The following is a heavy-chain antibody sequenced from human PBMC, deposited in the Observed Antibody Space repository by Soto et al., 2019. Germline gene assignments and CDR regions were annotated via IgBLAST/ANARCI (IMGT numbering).Heavy chain of an antibody. CDR3: AKGGAGLYYYYYGMDV. CDR2: ISYDGSNK. Sequence: QVQLVESGGGVVQPGRSLRLSCAASGFTFSSYGMHWVRQAPGKGLEWVAVISYDGSNKYYADSVKGRFTISRENSKNTLYLQMNSLRAEDTAVYYCAKGGAGLYYYYYGMDVWGQGTTVTVSS. CDR1: GFTFSSYG. V-gene: IGHV3-30*18. J-gene: IGHJ6*02. D-gene: IGHD1-26*01.